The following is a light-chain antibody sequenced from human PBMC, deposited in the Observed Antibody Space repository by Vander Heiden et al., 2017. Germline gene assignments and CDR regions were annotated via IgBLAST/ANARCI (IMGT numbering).Light chain of an antibody. Sequence: QTVVTQDPPLTVSPGGSARLTCAPSPGAVTCVFYPNWFQQKPGQAPRALIYTTSTNHSWTPARFSGSLLGGKAALTLSGVQPEDEAEYYCLLQQGGAWVFGGGTKLTVL. V-gene: IGLV7-43*01. CDR3: LLQQGGAWV. CDR1: PGAVTCVFY. J-gene: IGLJ3*02. CDR2: TTS.